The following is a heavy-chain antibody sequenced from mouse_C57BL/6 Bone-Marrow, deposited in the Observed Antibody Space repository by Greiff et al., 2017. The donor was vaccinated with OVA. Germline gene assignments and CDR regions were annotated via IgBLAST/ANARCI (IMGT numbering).Heavy chain of an antibody. V-gene: IGHV1-26*01. CDR2: INPNNGGT. D-gene: IGHD2-3*01. J-gene: IGHJ3*01. CDR3: ARVYDGYYRFAC. Sequence: EVQLQQSGPELVKPRASVKISCKASGYTFTDYYMNWVKQSHGKSLEWIGAINPNNGGTSSNPKFKGKPTLTVDTSSSTAYMELRSRPSELSAVYYCARVYDGYYRFACWGQGSLVTV. CDR1: GYTFTDYY.